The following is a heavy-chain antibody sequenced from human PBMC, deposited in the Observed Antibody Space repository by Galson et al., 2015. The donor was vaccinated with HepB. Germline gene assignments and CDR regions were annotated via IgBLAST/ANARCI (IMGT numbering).Heavy chain of an antibody. D-gene: IGHD5-18*01. CDR2: INPNTGGT. Sequence: SVKVSCKASGYSFTGYHIHWVRQAPGQGLEWMGWINPNTGGTTYQQKFQGWVTVTRDTSLSTTYMELSRLRSDATAMAFCARSSRGYPSAFDVWGQGPVVTVSA. CDR3: ARSSRGYPSAFDV. V-gene: IGHV1-2*04. J-gene: IGHJ3*01. CDR1: GYSFTGYH.